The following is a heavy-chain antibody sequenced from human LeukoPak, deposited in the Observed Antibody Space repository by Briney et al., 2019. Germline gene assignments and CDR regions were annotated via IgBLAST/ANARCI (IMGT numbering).Heavy chain of an antibody. CDR3: AKETYSSGWYPYFDY. J-gene: IGHJ4*02. V-gene: IGHV3-23*01. CDR2: IGGSGGST. D-gene: IGHD6-19*01. CDR1: GFTFSSYA. Sequence: GGSLRLSCVASGFTFSSYAMSWVRQAPGKGLEWVSGIGGSGGSTYYADSVKGRFTISRDNSKNTLFLQMNSPRAEDTAVYYCAKETYSSGWYPYFDYWGQGTLVTVSS.